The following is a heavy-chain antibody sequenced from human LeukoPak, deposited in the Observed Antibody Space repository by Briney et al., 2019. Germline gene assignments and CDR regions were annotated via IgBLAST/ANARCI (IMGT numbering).Heavy chain of an antibody. CDR1: GDSISSYY. J-gene: IGHJ5*02. CDR2: IYYSGST. D-gene: IGHD1-26*01. V-gene: IGHV4-59*08. CDR3: ARTSYSGTYYWFDP. Sequence: SETLSLTCTVSGDSISSYYWSWIRQSPGKGLEWIGYIYYSGSTDYNPSLKSRATISIDTSKTQFYLNLSSVTASDTAVYYCARTSYSGTYYWFDPWGQGTVVTVYS.